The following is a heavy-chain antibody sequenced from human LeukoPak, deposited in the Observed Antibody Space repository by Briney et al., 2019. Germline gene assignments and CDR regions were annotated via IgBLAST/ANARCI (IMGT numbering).Heavy chain of an antibody. J-gene: IGHJ5*02. V-gene: IGHV1-8*01. D-gene: IGHD3-9*01. CDR3: ASDVNYDILTGPGWFDP. CDR2: MNPNSGNT. Sequence: GASVKVSCKASGYTFTSYDINWVRQATGQGLEWMGWMNPNSGNTGYAQKFQGRVTMTRNTSISTAYMELSSLRSEDTAVYYCASDVNYDILTGPGWFDPWGQGTLVTVSS. CDR1: GYTFTSYD.